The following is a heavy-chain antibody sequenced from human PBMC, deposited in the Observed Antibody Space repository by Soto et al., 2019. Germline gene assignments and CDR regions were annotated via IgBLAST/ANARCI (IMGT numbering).Heavy chain of an antibody. CDR1: GFTFSSYS. J-gene: IGHJ4*02. CDR2: ISSSSSTI. Sequence: GGSLRLSCAASGFTFSSYSMNWVRQAPGKGLEWVSYISSSSSTIYYADSVKGRFTISRDNSKNTLYLQMNSLRAEDKAVYYCARDGYCSGGSCYSVPVFDYWGQGTLVTVSS. V-gene: IGHV3-48*01. CDR3: ARDGYCSGGSCYSVPVFDY. D-gene: IGHD2-15*01.